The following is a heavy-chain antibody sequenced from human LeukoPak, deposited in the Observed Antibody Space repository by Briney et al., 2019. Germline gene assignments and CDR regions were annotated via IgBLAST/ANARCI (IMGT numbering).Heavy chain of an antibody. V-gene: IGHV3-7*01. CDR3: ALPLREPAAITGFDY. D-gene: IGHD2-2*01. CDR2: IKQDGSEK. J-gene: IGHJ4*02. Sequence: GGSLRLSCAASGFTFSSYWMSWVRQAPGKGLEWVANIKQDGSEKYYVDSVKGRFTISRDNAKNSLYLQMNSLRAEDTAVYYCALPLREPAAITGFDYWGQGTLVTVSS. CDR1: GFTFSSYW.